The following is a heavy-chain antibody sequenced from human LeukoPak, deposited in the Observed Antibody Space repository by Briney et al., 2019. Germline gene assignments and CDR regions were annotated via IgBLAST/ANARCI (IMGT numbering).Heavy chain of an antibody. D-gene: IGHD3-22*01. CDR2: IRYEGSNK. V-gene: IGHV3-30*02. Sequence: PGGSLRLSCAASGFTFSSYGMHWVRQAPGKGLEWVAFIRYEGSNKYCADSVKGRFTISRDNSKNTLYLQMNSLRAEDTAVYYCAKGITMIVVVTGDAFDIWGQGTMVTVSS. J-gene: IGHJ3*02. CDR1: GFTFSSYG. CDR3: AKGITMIVVVTGDAFDI.